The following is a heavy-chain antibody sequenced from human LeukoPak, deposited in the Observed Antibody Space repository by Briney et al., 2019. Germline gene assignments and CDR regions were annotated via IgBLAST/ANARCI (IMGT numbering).Heavy chain of an antibody. CDR2: INPSGGST. D-gene: IGHD6-6*01. CDR1: GYTFTSYY. CDR3: ARCVPLYGMDV. V-gene: IGHV1-46*01. Sequence: ASVKVSCKASGYTFTSYYMHWVRQAPGQGLEGMGIINPSGGSTSYAQKFQGRVTMTRDTSTSTVYMELSSLRSEDTAVYYCARCVPLYGMDVWGQGTTVTVSS. J-gene: IGHJ6*02.